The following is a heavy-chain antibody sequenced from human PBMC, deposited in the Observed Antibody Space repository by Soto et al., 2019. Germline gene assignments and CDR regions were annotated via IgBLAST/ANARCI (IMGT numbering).Heavy chain of an antibody. J-gene: IGHJ3*02. CDR1: GGSFSGYY. Sequence: QVQLQQWGAGLLKPSETLSLTCAVYGGSFSGYYWSWIRPPPGKGLEWIGEINHSGSTNYNPSPKSRVTISVETSKNQFSLKLSSVTAADTAVYYCARYGALPEGCSGGSCYSERAFDIWGQGTMVTVSS. D-gene: IGHD2-15*01. V-gene: IGHV4-34*01. CDR3: ARYGALPEGCSGGSCYSERAFDI. CDR2: INHSGST.